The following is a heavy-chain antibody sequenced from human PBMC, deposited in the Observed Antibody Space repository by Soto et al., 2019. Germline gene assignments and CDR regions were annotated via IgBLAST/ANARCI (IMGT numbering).Heavy chain of an antibody. CDR3: ARHPGVPSASDY. Sequence: EVQLVQSGAEVKKPGESLRISCKGSGYTFTSHWITWVRQIPGKGLEWMGKIDPSDSYTNYSPSFQGHVTISADKSIGTAYLQWSSLKASDTAMYYCARHPGVPSASDYWGQGTLVTVSS. CDR1: GYTFTSHW. CDR2: IDPSDSYT. D-gene: IGHD2-2*01. V-gene: IGHV5-10-1*01. J-gene: IGHJ4*02.